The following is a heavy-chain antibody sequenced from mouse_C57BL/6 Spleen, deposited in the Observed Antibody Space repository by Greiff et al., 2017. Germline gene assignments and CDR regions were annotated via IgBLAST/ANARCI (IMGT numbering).Heavy chain of an antibody. CDR2: IWWNDDK. D-gene: IGHD2-4*01. Sequence: QVTLKVSGPGILQPSQTLSLTCSSSGFSLSTSNMGIGWIRQPSGKGLEWLAHIWWNDDKYYNPSLKSRLTISKDTSNNPVFLKITSVDTADTATYYCAQMDYDVGYAMDYWGQGTSVTVSS. CDR1: GFSLSTSNMG. J-gene: IGHJ4*01. CDR3: AQMDYDVGYAMDY. V-gene: IGHV8-5*01.